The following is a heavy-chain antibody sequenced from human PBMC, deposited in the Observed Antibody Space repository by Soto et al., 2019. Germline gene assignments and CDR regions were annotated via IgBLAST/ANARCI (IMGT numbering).Heavy chain of an antibody. V-gene: IGHV4-31*03. CDR2: IYYIGST. J-gene: IGHJ5*02. Sequence: QVQLQESGPGLVKPSQTLSLTCTVSGGSISSGGYYWNWIRQHPGKGLEWIGYIYYIGSTYYNPSLQCRVTISLDTSKNQFSLKLSSVTAAATAVYYCARSVFPWGQGTLVTVSS. CDR3: ARSVFP. CDR1: GGSISSGGYY.